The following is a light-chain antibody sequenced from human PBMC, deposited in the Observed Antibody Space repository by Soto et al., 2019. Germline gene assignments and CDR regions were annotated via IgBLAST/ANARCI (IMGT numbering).Light chain of an antibody. Sequence: EIVLTQSPGTLSLSPGERATLSCRASQSVSSNYLAWYHQKPGQAPRLLIYGASRRATGIPDRFSGSGSGTDFTLTISRLELEDSAVYYCQQYGGSPPYTFGQGTKLEIK. CDR1: QSVSSNY. J-gene: IGKJ2*01. CDR2: GAS. V-gene: IGKV3-20*01. CDR3: QQYGGSPPYT.